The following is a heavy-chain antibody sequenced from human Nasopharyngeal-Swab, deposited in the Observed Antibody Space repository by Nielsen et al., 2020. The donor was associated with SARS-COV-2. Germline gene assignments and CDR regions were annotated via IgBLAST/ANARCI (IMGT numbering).Heavy chain of an antibody. D-gene: IGHD2-15*01. J-gene: IGHJ6*02. CDR3: AGFPYCSGGSCYDYYYGMDV. V-gene: IGHV4-31*02. Sequence: WIRQPPGKGLEWIGYIYYSGSTYYNPSLKSRVTISVDTSKNQFSLKLSSVTAADTAVYYCAGFPYCSGGSCYDYYYGMDVWGQGTTVTVSS. CDR2: IYYSGST.